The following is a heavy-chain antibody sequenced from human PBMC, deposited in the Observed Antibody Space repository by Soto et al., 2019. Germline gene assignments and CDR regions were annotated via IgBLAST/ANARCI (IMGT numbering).Heavy chain of an antibody. CDR1: GVSVNNFY. Sequence: SETLRLTCTVSGVSVNNFYWNWIRQSAGKGLEWIGRIYSSGSTNYNPSLRSRVTMSVDTSKNQFSLKLNSVNAADTAVYYCARSSHKESWFDPWGQGTLLTVS. D-gene: IGHD6-13*01. V-gene: IGHV4-4*07. J-gene: IGHJ5*02. CDR2: IYSSGST. CDR3: ARSSHKESWFDP.